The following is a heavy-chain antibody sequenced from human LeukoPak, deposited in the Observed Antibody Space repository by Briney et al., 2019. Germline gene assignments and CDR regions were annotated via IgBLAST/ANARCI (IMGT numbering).Heavy chain of an antibody. CDR3: ARESVYDYADDY. D-gene: IGHD3-16*01. J-gene: IGHJ4*02. V-gene: IGHV4-61*02. CDR2: IYTSGST. CDR1: GGSISSGSYY. Sequence: TLSLTCTVSGGSISSGSYYWSWIWQPAGKGLEWIGRIYTSGSTNYNPSLKSRVTISVDTSKNQFSLKLSSVTAADTAVYYCARESVYDYADDYWGQGTLVTVSS.